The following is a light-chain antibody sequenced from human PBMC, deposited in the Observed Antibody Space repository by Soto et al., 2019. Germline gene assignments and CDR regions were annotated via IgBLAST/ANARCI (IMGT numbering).Light chain of an antibody. CDR3: QQYGSSPWT. V-gene: IGKV3-11*01. J-gene: IGKJ1*01. Sequence: EIVLTQSPATLSLSPGERATLSCRASQSVSSYLAWYQQKPGQAPRLLIYDASNRATGIPARFSGSGSGTDFTLTISRLEPEDFVIYYCQQYGSSPWTFGQGTKVDI. CDR2: DAS. CDR1: QSVSSY.